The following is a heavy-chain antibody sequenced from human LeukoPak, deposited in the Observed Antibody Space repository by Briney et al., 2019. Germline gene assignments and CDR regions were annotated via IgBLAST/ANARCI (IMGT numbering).Heavy chain of an antibody. J-gene: IGHJ6*02. V-gene: IGHV1-69*13. CDR1: DYTFTSYG. D-gene: IGHD3-22*01. CDR3: ARSKAQADYYDSSGYYYSPRYYYYGMDV. CDR2: IIPIFGTA. Sequence: SVKVSCKASDYTFTSYGFSWVRQAPGQGLEWMGGIIPIFGTANYAQKFQGRVTITADESTSTAYMELSSLRSEDTAVYYCARSKAQADYYDSSGYYYSPRYYYYGMDVWGQGTTVTVSS.